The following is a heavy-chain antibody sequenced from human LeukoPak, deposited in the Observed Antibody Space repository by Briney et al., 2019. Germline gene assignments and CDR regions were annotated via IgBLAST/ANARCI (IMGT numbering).Heavy chain of an antibody. J-gene: IGHJ6*02. Sequence: SVKVSCKASGYMFTGYYLNWVRQAPGQELEWMGRIIPILGIANYAQKFQGRVTITADKSTSTAYMELSSLRSEDTAVYYCARGLGYCSSTSCHYYYYYGMDVWGQGTTVTVSS. CDR1: GYMFTGYY. V-gene: IGHV1-69*04. D-gene: IGHD2-2*01. CDR3: ARGLGYCSSTSCHYYYYYGMDV. CDR2: IIPILGIA.